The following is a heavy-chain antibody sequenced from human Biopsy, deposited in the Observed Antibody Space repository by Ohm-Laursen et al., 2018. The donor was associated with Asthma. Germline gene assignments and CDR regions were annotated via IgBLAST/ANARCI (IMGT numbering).Heavy chain of an antibody. CDR1: GYSLTDLS. CDR3: ASDFPKDYVRYNFQF. CDR2: HDHEEGGT. J-gene: IGHJ4*02. V-gene: IGHV1-24*01. D-gene: IGHD4-17*01. Sequence: SVKVSCKISGYSLTDLSMHWVRQAPGQGLEWMGGHDHEEGGTVNAWGFQGRVTMTEDTSTDTAYMELSSLSSDDTAVYYCASDFPKDYVRYNFQFWGQGTLVTVSS.